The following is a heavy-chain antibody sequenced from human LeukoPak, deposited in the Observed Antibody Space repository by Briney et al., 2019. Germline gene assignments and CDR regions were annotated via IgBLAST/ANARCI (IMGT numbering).Heavy chain of an antibody. CDR3: ARDRSSSGWYPGY. D-gene: IGHD6-19*01. CDR2: IYHSGST. CDR1: GGSISSGGYY. V-gene: IGHV4-30-2*01. J-gene: IGHJ4*02. Sequence: SETLSLTCTVSGGSISSGGYYWSWIRQPPGKGLEWIGYIYHSGSTYYNPSLKSRVTISVDRSKNQFSLKLSSVTAADTAVYYCARDRSSSGWYPGYWGQGTLVTVSS.